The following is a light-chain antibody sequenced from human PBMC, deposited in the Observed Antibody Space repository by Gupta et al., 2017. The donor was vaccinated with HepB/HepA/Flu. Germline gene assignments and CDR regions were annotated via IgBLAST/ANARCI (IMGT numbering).Light chain of an antibody. J-gene: IGKJ1*01. CDR1: QSVTDSQ. V-gene: IGKV3-20*01. CDR3: QQYDGLTWT. CDR2: AVS. Sequence: IVLTQSPGTLSLSPGERATLSCRTSQSVTDSQLAWYQQKPGQAPRLLIYAVSIRATGVPDRVSGSGSGTDFTLTISRLEPEDFAVYYCQQYDGLTWTFGPGTKVEIK.